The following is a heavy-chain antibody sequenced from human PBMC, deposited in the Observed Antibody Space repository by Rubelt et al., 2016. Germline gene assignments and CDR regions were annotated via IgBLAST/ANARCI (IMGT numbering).Heavy chain of an antibody. CDR2: INHSGST. CDR3: ARRRLRLPADY. Sequence: QLQLQESGPGLVKPSETLSLTCTVSGGSISSSSYYWGWIRQPPGKGLEWIGEINHSGSTNYNPSLKSRVTISVDTSKNQFSLKLSSVTAADTAVYYCARRRLRLPADYWGQGTLVTVSS. J-gene: IGHJ4*02. CDR1: GGSISSSSYY. D-gene: IGHD5-12*01. V-gene: IGHV4-39*07.